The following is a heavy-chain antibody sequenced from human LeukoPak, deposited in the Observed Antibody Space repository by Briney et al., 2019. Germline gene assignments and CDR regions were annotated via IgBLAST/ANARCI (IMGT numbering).Heavy chain of an antibody. CDR1: GFTFSSYA. Sequence: PGGSLRLSCAASGFTFSSYAMHWVRQAPGKGLEWVAVISYDGSNKYYADSVKGRFTISRDNSKNTLYLQMNSLRAEDTAVYYCAKEGFYDIEAFDIWGQGTMVTVSS. CDR3: AKEGFYDIEAFDI. V-gene: IGHV3-30-3*01. CDR2: ISYDGSNK. J-gene: IGHJ3*02. D-gene: IGHD3-9*01.